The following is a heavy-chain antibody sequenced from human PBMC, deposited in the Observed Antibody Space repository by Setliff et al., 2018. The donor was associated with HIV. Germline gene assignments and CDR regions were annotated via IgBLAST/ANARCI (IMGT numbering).Heavy chain of an antibody. J-gene: IGHJ4*02. D-gene: IGHD5-12*01. Sequence: SVKVSCKASGGTFSSYAISWVRQAPGQGLEWMGGIIPIFGTANYAQKFQGRVTITADESTSTAYMELSGLRSEDTAVYYCAIDVIGGWLRPMPDFWGPGTQVTVPQ. V-gene: IGHV1-69*13. CDR2: IIPIFGTA. CDR3: AIDVIGGWLRPMPDF. CDR1: GGTFSSYA.